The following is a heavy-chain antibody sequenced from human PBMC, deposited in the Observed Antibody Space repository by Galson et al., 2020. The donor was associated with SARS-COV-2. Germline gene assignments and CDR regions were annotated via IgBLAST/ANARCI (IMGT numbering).Heavy chain of an antibody. D-gene: IGHD2-15*01. CDR3: VSVRKRRGVKDNDYYYVLDV. CDR1: GGSFSDYY. V-gene: IGHV4-34*01. CDR2: VNHSGST. Sequence: ETSETLSLTCGVYGGSFSDYYWSYVRQPPGTGLEWIGEVNHSGSTNYNPSLKSRVTISADTSKNQFSLKLTSVTAADTAVYYCVSVRKRRGVKDNDYYYVLDVWSQGTTVTVSS. J-gene: IGHJ6*02.